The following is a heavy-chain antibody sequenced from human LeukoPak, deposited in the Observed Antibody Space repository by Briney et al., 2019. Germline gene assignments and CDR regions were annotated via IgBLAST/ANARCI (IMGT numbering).Heavy chain of an antibody. D-gene: IGHD3-16*02. J-gene: IGHJ4*02. CDR3: ARLLYDYVWGSYRSYYFDF. CDR1: GFTFSTYS. Sequence: GGFLRLSCAASGFTFSTYSMNWVRQAPGKGLEWVSAISSSSTYIYYADSVKGRITITRDNAKNSLYLQMNSLRAEDTAVYYCARLLYDYVWGSYRSYYFDFWGQGTLVTVSS. CDR2: ISSSSTYI. V-gene: IGHV3-21*01.